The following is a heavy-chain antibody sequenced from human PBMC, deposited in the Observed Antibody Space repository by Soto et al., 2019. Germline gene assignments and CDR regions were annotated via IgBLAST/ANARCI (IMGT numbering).Heavy chain of an antibody. CDR3: ASPTNRGKNCYHMDV. Sequence: EVQLVQSGAEVKKPGESLKISCKGSGYSFTSYWIGWGLQMPGKGLECMGIIYPGDSDTRYSPYFQGQVTITADKSNSTAYLQWSSLKASDTAMSYCASPTNRGKNCYHMDVGGHGTTFPVSS. J-gene: IGHJ6*02. D-gene: IGHD2-8*01. CDR1: GYSFTSYW. CDR2: IYPGDSDT. V-gene: IGHV5-51*03.